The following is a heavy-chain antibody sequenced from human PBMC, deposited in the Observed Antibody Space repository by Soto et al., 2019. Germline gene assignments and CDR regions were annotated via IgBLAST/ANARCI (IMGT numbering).Heavy chain of an antibody. J-gene: IGHJ4*02. V-gene: IGHV3-30*18. CDR2: ISYDGSNK. Sequence: QVQLVESGGGVVQPGRSLRLSCAASGFTFSSYGMHWVRQAPGKGLEWVAVISYDGSNKYYADSVKGRFTISRDNSKNTLYLQMNSLRAEDTAVYYCAKDSGTSGYCDYWGQGTLVTVSS. CDR1: GFTFSSYG. D-gene: IGHD3-10*01. CDR3: AKDSGTSGYCDY.